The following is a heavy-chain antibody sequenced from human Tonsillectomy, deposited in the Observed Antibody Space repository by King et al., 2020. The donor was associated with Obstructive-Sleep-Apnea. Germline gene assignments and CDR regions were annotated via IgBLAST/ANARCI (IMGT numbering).Heavy chain of an antibody. CDR2: ISWNSGSI. Sequence: VQLVESGGGLVQPGRSLRLSCVASGFTFDDYAMHLVRQAPGKGLEWVSCISWNSGSIGYVDSVKGRFTISRDNVKKSLYLQMNSLRVEDTALYYCAKDKDRSGWYADYWGQGTLVTVSS. CDR3: AKDKDRSGWYADY. J-gene: IGHJ4*02. V-gene: IGHV3-9*01. D-gene: IGHD6-19*01. CDR1: GFTFDDYA.